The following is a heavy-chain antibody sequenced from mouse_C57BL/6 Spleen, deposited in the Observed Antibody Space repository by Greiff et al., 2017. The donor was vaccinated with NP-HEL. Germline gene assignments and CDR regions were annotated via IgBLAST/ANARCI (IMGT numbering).Heavy chain of an antibody. D-gene: IGHD1-1*01. J-gene: IGHJ2*01. Sequence: QVQLKESGAELVKPGASVKLSCKASGYTFTSYWMHWVKQRPGRGLEWIGRIDPNSGGTKYNEKFKSKATLTVDKPSSTAYMQLSSLTSEDSAVYYCARYYYGSSYYFDYWGQGTTLTVSS. CDR2: IDPNSGGT. V-gene: IGHV1-72*01. CDR1: GYTFTSYW. CDR3: ARYYYGSSYYFDY.